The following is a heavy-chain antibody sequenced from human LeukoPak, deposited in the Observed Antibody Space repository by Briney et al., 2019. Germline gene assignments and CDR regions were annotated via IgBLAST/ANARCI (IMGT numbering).Heavy chain of an antibody. CDR1: GGSISSSSYY. V-gene: IGHV4-39*07. CDR3: AREGLMVRGVVLRPDAFDI. D-gene: IGHD3-10*01. Sequence: PSETLSLTCTVSGGSISSSSYYWGWIRQPPGKGLEWIGSIYYSGSTYYNPSLKSRVTISVDTSKNQFSLKLSSVTAADTAVYYCAREGLMVRGVVLRPDAFDIWGQGTMVTVSS. CDR2: IYYSGST. J-gene: IGHJ3*02.